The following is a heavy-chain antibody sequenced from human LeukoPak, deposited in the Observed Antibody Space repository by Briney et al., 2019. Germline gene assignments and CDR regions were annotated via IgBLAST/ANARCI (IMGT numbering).Heavy chain of an antibody. Sequence: GGSLRLSCAASGFTFSRDWMAWIRQAPGKGLEWVSSISSSSSYIYYADSVKGRFTISRDNAKNSLYLQMNSLRAEDTAVYYCARVEADYYGSGSYYNDYWGQGTLVTVSS. V-gene: IGHV3-21*01. CDR1: GFTFSRDW. CDR2: ISSSSSYI. J-gene: IGHJ4*02. D-gene: IGHD3-10*01. CDR3: ARVEADYYGSGSYYNDY.